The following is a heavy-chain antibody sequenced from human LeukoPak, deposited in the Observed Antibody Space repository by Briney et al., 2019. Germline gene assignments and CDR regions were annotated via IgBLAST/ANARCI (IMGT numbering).Heavy chain of an antibody. CDR3: ARDRSRKYDSSGYYYVGDAFDI. CDR2: IYYSGST. J-gene: IGHJ3*02. V-gene: IGHV4-59*01. Sequence: SETLSLTCTVSGGSISSYYWSWIRQPPGKGLERIGYIYYSGSTNYNPSLKSRVTISVDTSKNQFSLKLSSVTAADTAVYYCARDRSRKYDSSGYYYVGDAFDIWGQGTMVTVSS. D-gene: IGHD3-22*01. CDR1: GGSISSYY.